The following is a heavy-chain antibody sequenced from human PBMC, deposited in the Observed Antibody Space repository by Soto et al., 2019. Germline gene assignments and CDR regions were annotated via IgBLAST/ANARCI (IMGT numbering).Heavy chain of an antibody. Sequence: ASVKVSCKVSGYILTELSMHWVRQAPGKGLEWMGRFDPEDGETIYAQKFQGRVTMTEDTSTDTAYMELSSLRSEDTAVYYCARGYCSGGSCYGRGMDVWGQGTTVTVSS. D-gene: IGHD2-15*01. CDR3: ARGYCSGGSCYGRGMDV. CDR1: GYILTELS. V-gene: IGHV1-24*01. J-gene: IGHJ6*02. CDR2: FDPEDGET.